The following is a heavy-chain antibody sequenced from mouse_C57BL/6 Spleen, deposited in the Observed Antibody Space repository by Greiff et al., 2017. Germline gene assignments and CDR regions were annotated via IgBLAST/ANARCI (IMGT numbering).Heavy chain of an antibody. CDR3: ARHGAAQATWAWFAY. V-gene: IGHV5-9*01. CDR2: ISGGGGNT. D-gene: IGHD3-2*02. CDR1: GFTFSSYT. J-gene: IGHJ3*01. Sequence: DVMLVESGGGLVKPGGSLKLSCAASGFTFSSYTMSWVRQTPEKRLEWVATISGGGGNTYYPDSVKGRFTISRDNAKDTLYLQMSSLRSEDTALYYCARHGAAQATWAWFAYWGQGTLVTVSA.